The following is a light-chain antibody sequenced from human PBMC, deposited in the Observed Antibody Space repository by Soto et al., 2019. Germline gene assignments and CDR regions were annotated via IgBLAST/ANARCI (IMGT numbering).Light chain of an antibody. J-gene: IGKJ5*01. CDR1: QSVGRSF. V-gene: IGKV3-20*01. CDR3: QQYGSSPIT. Sequence: EIVLTQSPGTLSLSPGERATLSCRASQSVGRSFLAWYQQKPGQAPRLLIFGASTRATGIPDRFSGSGSGNDLHLHNTQTEPEDFAVYYCQQYGSSPITFGQGTRLEIK. CDR2: GAS.